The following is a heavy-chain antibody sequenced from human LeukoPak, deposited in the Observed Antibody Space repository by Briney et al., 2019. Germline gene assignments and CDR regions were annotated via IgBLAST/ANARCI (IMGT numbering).Heavy chain of an antibody. J-gene: IGHJ4*02. CDR1: GYTFTGYY. D-gene: IGHD3-3*01. Sequence: ASVKVSCKASGYTFTGYYIHWVRQAPGQGLEWMGWINPNSGGTNYAQNFQGRVTMTRDTSISTAYMELSRLRSDDTAVYYCASQDITIFGVVLFDYWGQGTLVTVSS. CDR3: ASQDITIFGVVLFDY. V-gene: IGHV1-2*02. CDR2: INPNSGGT.